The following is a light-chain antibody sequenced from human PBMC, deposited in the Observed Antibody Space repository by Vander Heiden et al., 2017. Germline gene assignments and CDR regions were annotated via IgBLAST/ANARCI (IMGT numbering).Light chain of an antibody. V-gene: IGKV4-1*01. J-gene: IGKJ1*01. Sequence: DIVMTQSPDSLAVSLGERATINCRSSQSVLYSSNNKNYLAWYQQKPGQPPKLLIYWASARESGVPDRFSGSWSGTDFTLTISSLQAEDVAVYYCQQYYSFLPWTFGQGTKVEIK. CDR1: QSVLYSSNNKNY. CDR2: WAS. CDR3: QQYYSFLPWT.